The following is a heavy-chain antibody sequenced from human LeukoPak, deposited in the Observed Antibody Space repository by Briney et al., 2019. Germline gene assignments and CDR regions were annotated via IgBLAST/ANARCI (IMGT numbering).Heavy chain of an antibody. CDR1: GGSISSSNW. CDR3: AREGRSGSQRYFDY. V-gene: IGHV4-4*02. D-gene: IGHD1-26*01. Sequence: SGTLSLTCAVSGGSISSSNWWSWVRQPPGKGLEWIGEIYHSGSTNYNPSLKSRVTISVDTSKNQFSLKLSSVTAADTAVYYCAREGRSGSQRYFDYWGQGTLVTVSS. CDR2: IYHSGST. J-gene: IGHJ4*02.